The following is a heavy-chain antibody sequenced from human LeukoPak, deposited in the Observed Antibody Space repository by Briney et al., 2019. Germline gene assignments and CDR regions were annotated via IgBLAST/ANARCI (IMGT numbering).Heavy chain of an antibody. J-gene: IGHJ4*02. CDR2: FYWDDDK. CDR3: ARIIVPQYYFDY. Sequence: SGPTLVNPTQTLTLTCTFSGFSLSTSGVDVGWIRQPPGKALEWLELFYWDDDKRYSPSLKSRLTITKDTSKNQVVLTMTDMDPVDTATYYCARIIVPQYYFDYWGQGTLVTVSS. CDR1: GFSLSTSGVD. V-gene: IGHV2-5*02. D-gene: IGHD2/OR15-2a*01.